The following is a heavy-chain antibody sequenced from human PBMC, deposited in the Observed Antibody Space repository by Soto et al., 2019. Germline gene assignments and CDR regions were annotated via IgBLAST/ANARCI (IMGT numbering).Heavy chain of an antibody. D-gene: IGHD6-6*01. CDR1: GFTFSSYG. Sequence: PGGSLRLSCAASGFTFSSYGMHWVRQAPGKGLEWVAVISYDGSNKYYADSVKGRFTISRDNSKNTLYLQMNSLRAEDTAVYYCAKGGKMVAARSNLDVWGQGTTVTV. V-gene: IGHV3-30*18. CDR3: AKGGKMVAARSNLDV. J-gene: IGHJ6*02. CDR2: ISYDGSNK.